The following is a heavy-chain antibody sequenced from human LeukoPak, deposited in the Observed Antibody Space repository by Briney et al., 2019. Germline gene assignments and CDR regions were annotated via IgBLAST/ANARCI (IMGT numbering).Heavy chain of an antibody. D-gene: IGHD6-13*01. CDR2: IWYDGSNK. CDR1: GYTFTSYG. J-gene: IGHJ4*02. Sequence: SCKASGYTFTSYGMHWVRQAPGKGLEWVAVIWYDGSNKYYADSVKGRFTISRDNSKNTLYLQMNSLRAEDTAVYYCAKDLGIAAAGPTFDYWGQGTLVTVSS. CDR3: AKDLGIAAAGPTFDY. V-gene: IGHV3-33*06.